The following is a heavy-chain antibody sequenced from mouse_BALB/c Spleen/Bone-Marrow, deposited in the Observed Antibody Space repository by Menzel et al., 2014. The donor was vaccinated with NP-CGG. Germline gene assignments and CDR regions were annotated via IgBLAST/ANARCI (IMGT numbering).Heavy chain of an antibody. CDR2: IWSDGNT. J-gene: IGHJ4*01. Sequence: QVQLKESGPGLVAPSQSLSITCTVSGFSLTNYGVHWVRQPPGKGLEWLVVIWSDGNTTYNSALKSRLSISKDNSESQVFLKMNSLQTDDTAMYYCARNPYGNYAMDYWGQGTSVTVSS. D-gene: IGHD2-10*02. CDR1: GFSLTNYG. V-gene: IGHV2-6*02. CDR3: ARNPYGNYAMDY.